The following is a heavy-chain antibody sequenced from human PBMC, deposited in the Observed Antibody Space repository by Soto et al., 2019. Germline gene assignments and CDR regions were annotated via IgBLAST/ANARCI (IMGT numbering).Heavy chain of an antibody. J-gene: IGHJ3*01. Sequence: QVQLQESGPGLVKPSETVSLICTVSGDSISGYYWSWIRQPAGKGLEWIGRIYSSGNANYNPSLKSQVSMSVDRSKNQFSLKVASVTAADTAMYYCARGDVFDLWGQGTKVTVSS. CDR1: GDSISGYY. CDR3: ARGDVFDL. CDR2: IYSSGNA. V-gene: IGHV4-4*07.